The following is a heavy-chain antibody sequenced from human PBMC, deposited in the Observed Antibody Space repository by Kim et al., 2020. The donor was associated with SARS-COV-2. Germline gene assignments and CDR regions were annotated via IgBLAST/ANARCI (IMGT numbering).Heavy chain of an antibody. D-gene: IGHD3-3*01. J-gene: IGHJ4*02. CDR1: GGSISSYY. CDR3: ARARARGVTDF. CDR2: IYYSGST. Sequence: SETLSLTCTVSGGSISSYYWSWIRQPPGKGLEWIGYIYYSGSTNYNPSLKSRVTISVDTSKNQFSLKLSSVTAADTAVYYCARARARGVTDFWGQGTLVTVSS. V-gene: IGHV4-59*01.